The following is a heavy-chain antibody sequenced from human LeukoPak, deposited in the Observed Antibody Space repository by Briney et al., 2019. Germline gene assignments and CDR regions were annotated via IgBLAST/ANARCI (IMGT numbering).Heavy chain of an antibody. CDR2: INPSGGST. D-gene: IGHD6-19*01. V-gene: IGHV1-46*01. Sequence: GASVKVSCKASGYTFTSYYMHWVRQAPGQGLEWMGIINPSGGSTSYAQEFQGRVTMTRDTSMSTVYMELSSLRSEDTAVYYCARALAVAGIDYWGQGTLVTVSS. J-gene: IGHJ4*02. CDR1: GYTFTSYY. CDR3: ARALAVAGIDY.